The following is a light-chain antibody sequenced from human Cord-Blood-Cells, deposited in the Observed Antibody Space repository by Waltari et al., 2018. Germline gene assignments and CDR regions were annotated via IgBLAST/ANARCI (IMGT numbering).Light chain of an antibody. CDR3: SSYTSSSTLV. Sequence: QLALPQPASFPGFPGRSTTTSCTGPSSDVGGDNYVSWCQQHPGNPPKLMIYDVSKRPSGVSMRFSGSRSGNTASPTFSGREAEDEADYYCSSYTSSSTLVFGGGTKLTVL. J-gene: IGLJ2*01. V-gene: IGLV2-14*01. CDR1: SSDVGGDNY. CDR2: DVS.